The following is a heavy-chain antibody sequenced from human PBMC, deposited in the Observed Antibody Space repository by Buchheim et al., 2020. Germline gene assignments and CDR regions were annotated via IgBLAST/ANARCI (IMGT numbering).Heavy chain of an antibody. Sequence: EVQVVESGGGLVKPGGSLRLSCAASGFTFSTSSMCWVRQAPGKGLEWVSFITSSGSHIYYADSVKGRFTIYRDNAKNSLYLQMNSLRVEDTAVYYCARVSDGTGTRPIDYWGQGTL. CDR1: GFTFSTSS. V-gene: IGHV3-21*01. CDR2: ITSSGSHI. D-gene: IGHD3-10*01. J-gene: IGHJ4*02. CDR3: ARVSDGTGTRPIDY.